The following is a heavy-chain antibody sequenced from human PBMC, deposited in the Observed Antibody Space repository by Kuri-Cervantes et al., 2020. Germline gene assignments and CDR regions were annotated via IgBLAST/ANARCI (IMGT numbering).Heavy chain of an antibody. CDR3: AREVRVGGKYFDY. J-gene: IGHJ4*02. CDR1: GYTLSDHF. Sequence: ASVKVSCKGSGYTLSDHFMHWVRQAPGRGLEWMGRINPNSGHTDSAQKVQGRATMTRDTPINTAYMELSSLRSDDTAVYYCAREVRVGGKYFDYWGQGALVTVSS. CDR2: INPNSGHT. V-gene: IGHV1-2*06. D-gene: IGHD3-16*01.